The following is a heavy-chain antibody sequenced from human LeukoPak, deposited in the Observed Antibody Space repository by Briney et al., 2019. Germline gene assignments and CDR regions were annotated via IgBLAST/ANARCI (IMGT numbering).Heavy chain of an antibody. J-gene: IGHJ4*02. Sequence: PGGSLRLSCGASGFSFTDYTFNWVRQAPGKGLQWVSSISTSSTLIYYADSVKGRFTVSRDNAKNSLYLQMNSLRVDDTAVYYCARESRAAIDYWGQGTLVTVSS. V-gene: IGHV3-21*01. CDR2: ISTSSTLI. D-gene: IGHD2-15*01. CDR3: ARESRAAIDY. CDR1: GFSFTDYT.